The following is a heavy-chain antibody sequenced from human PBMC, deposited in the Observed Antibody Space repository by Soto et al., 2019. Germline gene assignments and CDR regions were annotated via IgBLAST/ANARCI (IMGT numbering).Heavy chain of an antibody. Sequence: QVQLVQSGAEVKKPGASVKVSCKASGYTFTSYGISWVRQAPGQGLEWMGWISAYNGNTNYAQKLQGRVTMTTDTATSTAYMELRSLRSDDTAVYDCARVLTMEGVADPSPQLDDFDIWGQGTMVTVSS. CDR2: ISAYNGNT. J-gene: IGHJ3*02. CDR3: ARVLTMEGVADPSPQLDDFDI. V-gene: IGHV1-18*01. CDR1: GYTFTSYG. D-gene: IGHD3-10*01.